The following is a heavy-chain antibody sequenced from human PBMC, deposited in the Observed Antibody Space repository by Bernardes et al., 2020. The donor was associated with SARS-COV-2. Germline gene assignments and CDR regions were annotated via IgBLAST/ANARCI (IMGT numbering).Heavy chain of an antibody. D-gene: IGHD4-17*01. CDR2: IRSSGNT. J-gene: IGHJ6*02. CDR3: ARDEHEYGDLWVYGMDV. V-gene: IGHV3-53*01. Sequence: GGSLRLSCAVSGFIVSRNYISWVRKAPGKGLEWVSVIRSSGNTYYADSVKGRFTISRDTSKNTVYLQMNSLRAEDTAVYYCARDEHEYGDLWVYGMDVWGQGTTVTVSS. CDR1: GFIVSRNY.